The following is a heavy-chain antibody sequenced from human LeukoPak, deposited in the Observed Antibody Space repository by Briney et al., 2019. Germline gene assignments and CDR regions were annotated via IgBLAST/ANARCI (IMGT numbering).Heavy chain of an antibody. CDR1: GFTFSSYS. CDR2: ISSSSYI. J-gene: IGHJ4*02. D-gene: IGHD1-1*01. V-gene: IGHV3-21*01. Sequence: GGSLRLSCAASGFTFSSYSMNWVRQAPGKGLEWVSSISSSSYIYYADSVKGRFTISRDNAKNSLYLQMNSLRAEDTAVYYCAREDSNWNYFDYWGQGTLVTVSS. CDR3: AREDSNWNYFDY.